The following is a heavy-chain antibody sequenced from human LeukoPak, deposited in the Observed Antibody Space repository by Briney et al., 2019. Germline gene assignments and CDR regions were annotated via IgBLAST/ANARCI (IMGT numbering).Heavy chain of an antibody. V-gene: IGHV3-30*01. Sequence: GGSLRLSCAASGFTFSSYAMHWVRQAPGKGLEWVAVISDDGGYTNYADSVRGRIAISRDNSKNTVYLQMNSLRAEDTAVYYCARALGPEIPAATRYFQHWGQSTLVTVSS. D-gene: IGHD2-2*01. CDR2: ISDDGGYT. CDR1: GFTFSSYA. CDR3: ARALGPEIPAATRYFQH. J-gene: IGHJ1*01.